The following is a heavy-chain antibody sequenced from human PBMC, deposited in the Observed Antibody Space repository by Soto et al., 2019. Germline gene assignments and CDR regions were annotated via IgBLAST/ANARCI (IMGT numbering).Heavy chain of an antibody. V-gene: IGHV1-18*01. J-gene: IGHJ4*02. CDR2: ISAYNGNT. CDR3: GRGEYVSGSSYSFDS. CDR1: GYTFTSYG. D-gene: IGHD3-10*01. Sequence: ASVKVSCKASGYTFTSYGISWVRQAPGQGLEWMGWISAYNGNTNYAQKLQGRVTMTTDTSTGTAYMELRSLRSDDTAVYYCGRGEYVSGSSYSFDSWGQETLVTVPS.